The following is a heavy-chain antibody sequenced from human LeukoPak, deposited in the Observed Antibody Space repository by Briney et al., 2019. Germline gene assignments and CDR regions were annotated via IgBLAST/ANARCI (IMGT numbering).Heavy chain of an antibody. CDR2: ITSVGGTK. Sequence: GGSLRLSCAASGFTFSSHEMNWVRQPPGKGLEWVSYITSVGGTKYYADSVKGRFTISRDNAKNSLYLQMNSLRAEDTAVYYCARDMVRIYGLDVWGQGTTVTVSS. D-gene: IGHD3-10*01. CDR3: ARDMVRIYGLDV. V-gene: IGHV3-48*03. J-gene: IGHJ6*02. CDR1: GFTFSSHE.